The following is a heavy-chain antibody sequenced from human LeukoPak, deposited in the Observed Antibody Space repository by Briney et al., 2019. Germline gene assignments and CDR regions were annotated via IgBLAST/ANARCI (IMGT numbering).Heavy chain of an antibody. J-gene: IGHJ4*02. CDR3: ARDPGIVVVPAANGFDY. CDR2: ISYDGSNK. CDR1: GFTFSSYA. Sequence: GSLRLSCAASGFTFSSYAMHWVRQAPGKGLEWVAVISYDGSNKYYADSVKGRFTISRDNSKNTLYLQMNSLRAEDTAVYYCARDPGIVVVPAANGFDYWGQGTLVTVSS. D-gene: IGHD2-2*01. V-gene: IGHV3-30-3*01.